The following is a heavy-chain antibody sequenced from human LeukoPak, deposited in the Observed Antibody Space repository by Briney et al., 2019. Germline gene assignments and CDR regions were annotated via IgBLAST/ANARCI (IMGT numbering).Heavy chain of an antibody. J-gene: IGHJ4*02. Sequence: GGSLRLSCAASGFTFSNYWMSWVRQAPGKGLEWVANIKQDGSETYYVDSVKGRFIISRDNSKNTLYLQMNSLRAEDTAVYYCAKGRGDFTVTTRWGQGTLVTVSS. V-gene: IGHV3-7*01. CDR3: AKGRGDFTVTTR. D-gene: IGHD4-17*01. CDR1: GFTFSNYW. CDR2: IKQDGSET.